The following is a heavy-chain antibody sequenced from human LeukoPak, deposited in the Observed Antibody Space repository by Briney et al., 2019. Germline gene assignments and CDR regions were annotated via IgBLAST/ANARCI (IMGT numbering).Heavy chain of an antibody. V-gene: IGHV3-7*03. CDR1: GFTFSSYW. J-gene: IGHJ5*02. Sequence: GGSLRLSCAASGFTFSSYWMSWVRQAPGKGLEWVANIKQDGSEKYYVDSVKGRFTISRDNAKNSLYLQMNSLRAEDTALYYCAKSGSGWYDWFDPWGQGTLVTVSS. CDR2: IKQDGSEK. CDR3: AKSGSGWYDWFDP. D-gene: IGHD6-19*01.